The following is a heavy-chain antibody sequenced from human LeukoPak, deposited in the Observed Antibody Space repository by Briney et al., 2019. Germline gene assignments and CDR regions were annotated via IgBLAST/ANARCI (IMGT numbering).Heavy chain of an antibody. Sequence: GGSLRLSCAASGLTFSDYAMSWFRQAPGKGLECVSGITSGSTPHYADSVKGRFTISRDNSKNTFHLQLNSLRAEDTAVYYCAKDYSDSRVADVFFEYWGQGTLVTVSS. CDR3: AKDYSDSRVADVFFEY. CDR2: ITSGSTP. V-gene: IGHV3-23*01. D-gene: IGHD2-15*01. CDR1: GLTFSDYA. J-gene: IGHJ4*02.